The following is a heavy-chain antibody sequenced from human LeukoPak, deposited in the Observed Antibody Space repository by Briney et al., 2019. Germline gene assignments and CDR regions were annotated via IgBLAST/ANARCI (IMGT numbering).Heavy chain of an antibody. Sequence: ETSETLSLTCTVSGGSISSSSYYWGWIRQPPGKGLEWIGSIYASASTYYSPSLKSRVTISADMSKNQFSLRLYSVTAADTAVYYCAVRQLDHTFDSWGQGTLVTVSS. CDR3: AVRQLDHTFDS. V-gene: IGHV4-39*01. CDR2: IYASAST. J-gene: IGHJ4*02. D-gene: IGHD6-13*01. CDR1: GGSISSSSYY.